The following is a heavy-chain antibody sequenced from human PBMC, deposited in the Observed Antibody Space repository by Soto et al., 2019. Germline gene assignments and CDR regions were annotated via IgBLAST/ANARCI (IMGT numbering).Heavy chain of an antibody. D-gene: IGHD6-19*01. Sequence: QVQLVQSGAEVKKPGASVKVSCKASGYTFTSYGISWVRQAPGQGLEWMGWISAYNGNTNYAQKLQGRVTMTTDTAASTAYMELRSLRSDDTAVYYCARDVLPIAVDPYGMDVWGQGTTVTVYS. CDR2: ISAYNGNT. V-gene: IGHV1-18*01. CDR1: GYTFTSYG. CDR3: ARDVLPIAVDPYGMDV. J-gene: IGHJ6*02.